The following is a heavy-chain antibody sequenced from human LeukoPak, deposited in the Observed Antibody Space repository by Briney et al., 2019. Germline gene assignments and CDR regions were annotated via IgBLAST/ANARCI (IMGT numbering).Heavy chain of an antibody. D-gene: IGHD5-12*01. J-gene: IGHJ4*02. CDR1: GFTFSSYS. CDR3: ARDGGHSGYDWHDY. Sequence: PGGSLRLSCAASGFTFSSYSMNWVRQAPGKGLEWVSSISSSGSYIYYADSVKGRFTISRDNAKNSLYLQMNSLRAEDMAVYYCARDGGHSGYDWHDYWGQGTLVTVSS. V-gene: IGHV3-21*01. CDR2: ISSSGSYI.